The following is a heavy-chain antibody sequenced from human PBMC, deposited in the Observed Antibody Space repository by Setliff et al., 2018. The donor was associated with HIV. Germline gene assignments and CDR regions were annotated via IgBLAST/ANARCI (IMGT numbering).Heavy chain of an antibody. CDR2: IYYSGST. D-gene: IGHD5-18*01. CDR1: GDSTGSSSSY. Sequence: PSETLSLTCTVSGDSTGSSSSYWGWIRQPPGRGLEWIGSIYYSGSTYYNPSLKSRVTISVDTSKNQFSLKLNSVTAADTAVYYCARTRGYTYGYIDSWAQGTLVTVSS. CDR3: ARTRGYTYGYIDS. J-gene: IGHJ4*02. V-gene: IGHV4-39*01.